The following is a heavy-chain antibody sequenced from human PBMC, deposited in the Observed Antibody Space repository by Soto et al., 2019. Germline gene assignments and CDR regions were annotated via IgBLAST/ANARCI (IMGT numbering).Heavy chain of an antibody. CDR3: ARGLEGVNWFDP. CDR2: MNPNSGKT. V-gene: IGHV1-8*01. J-gene: IGHJ5*02. CDR1: GYTFTSYD. D-gene: IGHD3-10*01. Sequence: ASVKVSCKASGYTFTSYDINWVRQATGQGLEWMGWMNPNSGKTGYAQKFQGRVTMTRNTSISTAYMELSSLRSEDTAVYYCARGLEGVNWFDPWGQGTLVTVSS.